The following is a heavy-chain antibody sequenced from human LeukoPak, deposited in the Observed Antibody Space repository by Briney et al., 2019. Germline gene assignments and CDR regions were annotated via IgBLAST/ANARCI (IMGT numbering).Heavy chain of an antibody. V-gene: IGHV4-59*12. CDR3: ARPRYSGHRDAFDI. CDR1: GGSISGYY. D-gene: IGHD5-12*01. Sequence: SETLSLTCTVSGGSISGYYWSWIRQPPGKGLEWIGYIYYSGSTNYNPSLKSRVTISVDTSKNQFSLNLSSVTAADTAVYYCARPRYSGHRDAFDIWGQGTMVTVSS. J-gene: IGHJ3*02. CDR2: IYYSGST.